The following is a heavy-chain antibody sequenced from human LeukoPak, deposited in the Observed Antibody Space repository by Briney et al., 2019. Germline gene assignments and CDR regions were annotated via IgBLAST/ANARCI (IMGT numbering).Heavy chain of an antibody. V-gene: IGHV3-21*01. CDR3: ARESDDSSGYCFDY. CDR1: GFTFSTYS. D-gene: IGHD3-22*01. Sequence: GGSLRLSCAASGFTFSTYSMNWVRQAPGKGLEWVSSISSNNRYIYYADSVKGRFTISRDNAKNTLYLQMNSLRAEDTAVYYCARESDDSSGYCFDYWGQGTLVTVSS. J-gene: IGHJ4*02. CDR2: ISSNNRYI.